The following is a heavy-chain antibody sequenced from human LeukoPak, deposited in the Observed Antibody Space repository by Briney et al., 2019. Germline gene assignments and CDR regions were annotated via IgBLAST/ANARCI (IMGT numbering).Heavy chain of an antibody. CDR3: VRVASLVFSDY. CDR1: GGSISNYY. J-gene: IGHJ4*02. D-gene: IGHD5/OR15-5a*01. CDR2: IYYSGST. Sequence: SETLSLTCTLSGGSISNYYWSWIRQPPGKGLEWIGYIYYSGSTNYNPPLKSRVTISVDTSHNQFSLKLSPVTAPDTAVYYCVRVASLVFSDYWGQGTLVTVSS. V-gene: IGHV4-59*12.